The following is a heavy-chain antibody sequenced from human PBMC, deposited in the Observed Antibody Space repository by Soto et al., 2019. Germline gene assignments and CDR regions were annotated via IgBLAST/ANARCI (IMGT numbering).Heavy chain of an antibody. CDR3: ARVNPGYCSGGSCYFYHYYGMDV. Sequence: SETLSLTCTVSGGSISSGGYYWSWIRQHPGKGLEWIGYIYYSGSTYYNPSLKSRVTISVDTSKNQFSLKLSSVTAADTAVYYCARVNPGYCSGGSCYFYHYYGMDVWGQGTTVTVSS. D-gene: IGHD2-15*01. J-gene: IGHJ6*02. V-gene: IGHV4-31*03. CDR1: GGSISSGGYY. CDR2: IYYSGST.